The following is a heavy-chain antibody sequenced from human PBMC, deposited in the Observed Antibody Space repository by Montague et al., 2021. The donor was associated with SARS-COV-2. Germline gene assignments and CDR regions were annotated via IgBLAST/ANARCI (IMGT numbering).Heavy chain of an antibody. Sequence: SETLSLTCNVSGGSISSSTYYWGWIRQPPGKGLEWIGNLYNGGTTYYSPSLKSRVTISVDTSKNHFSLNMASVTAADTAAYYCARTSKLRESSSGNYYYHAMDVWGQGTMVTVSS. CDR2: LYNGGTT. CDR3: ARTSKLRESSSGNYYYHAMDV. V-gene: IGHV4-39*02. CDR1: GGSISSSTYY. D-gene: IGHD3-16*01. J-gene: IGHJ6*02.